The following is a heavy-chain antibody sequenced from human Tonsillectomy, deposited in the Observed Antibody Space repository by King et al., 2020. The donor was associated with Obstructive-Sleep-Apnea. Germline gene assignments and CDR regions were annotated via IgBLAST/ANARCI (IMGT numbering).Heavy chain of an antibody. J-gene: IGHJ5*02. D-gene: IGHD6-13*01. V-gene: IGHV4-39*07. CDR1: GGSISSTTYE. CDR3: AREWAAGTNSFDP. Sequence: QLQESGPGLVKPSETLSLICSVSGGSISSTTYEWGWIRQPPGKGLEWIGSVYYSGRSYYNPSLQSRLTISVDPSKNQFSLKLTSVTAADTAVYYCAREWAAGTNSFDPWGQGTLVTVSS. CDR2: VYYSGRS.